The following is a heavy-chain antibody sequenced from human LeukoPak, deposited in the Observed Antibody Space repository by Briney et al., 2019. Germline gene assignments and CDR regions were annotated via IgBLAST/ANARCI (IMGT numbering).Heavy chain of an antibody. V-gene: IGHV3-43D*03. J-gene: IGHJ4*02. CDR2: ISWDGGST. CDR1: GFIFDDYA. D-gene: IGHD3-16*01. CDR3: AKEEGGIHHNFDY. Sequence: PGGSLRLSCAASGFIFDDYAMHWVRQAPGKGLEWVSLISWDGGSTYYADSVKGRFIISRDNSKNSLYLQMNSLRAEDTAFYYCAKEEGGIHHNFDYWGQGTLVTVSS.